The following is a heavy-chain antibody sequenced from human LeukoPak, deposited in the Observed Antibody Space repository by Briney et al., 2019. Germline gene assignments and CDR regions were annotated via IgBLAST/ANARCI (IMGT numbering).Heavy chain of an antibody. CDR1: GFTFSSYG. J-gene: IGHJ4*02. Sequence: GSLRLSCAASGFTFSSYGMHWVRQAPGKGLEWVAVIWYDGSNKYYADSVKGRFTISRDNSKNTLYLQMNSLRAEDTAVYYCAKDLGDYYGSGSSPDYWGQGTLVTVSS. CDR2: IWYDGSNK. D-gene: IGHD3-10*01. CDR3: AKDLGDYYGSGSSPDY. V-gene: IGHV3-33*06.